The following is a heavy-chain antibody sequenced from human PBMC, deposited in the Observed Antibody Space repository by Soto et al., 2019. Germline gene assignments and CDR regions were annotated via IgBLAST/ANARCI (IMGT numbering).Heavy chain of an antibody. D-gene: IGHD4-17*01. CDR2: IIPILGIA. J-gene: IGHJ4*02. CDR3: ARWSGDYDFDY. CDR1: GGTFSSYT. V-gene: IGHV1-69*02. Sequence: QVQLVQSGAEVKKPGSSVKVSCKASGGTFSSYTISWVRQAPGQGLEWMGRIIPILGIANYTQKFQGRVTITADKSTSTAYMELSSLRSEDTAVYYCARWSGDYDFDYWGQGTLVTVSS.